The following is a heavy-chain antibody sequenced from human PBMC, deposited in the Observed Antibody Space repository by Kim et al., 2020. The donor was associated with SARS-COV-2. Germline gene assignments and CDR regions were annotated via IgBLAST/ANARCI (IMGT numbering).Heavy chain of an antibody. Sequence: GGSLRLSCAASGFTLSENVLHCVRLAPGKGLEWVSVISPDVNNKYYAYSVKCRFTISSDTSKSMLYLQMNSLRPEDTAVYYCVKDRNRSWSFDYWGQGTLVTVSS. CDR3: VKDRNRSWSFDY. D-gene: IGHD6-13*01. V-gene: IGHV3-30*18. CDR2: ISPDVNNK. CDR1: GFTLSENV. J-gene: IGHJ4*02.